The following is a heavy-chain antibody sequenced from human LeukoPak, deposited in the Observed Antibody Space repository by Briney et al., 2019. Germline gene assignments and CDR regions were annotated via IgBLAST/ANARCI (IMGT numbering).Heavy chain of an antibody. J-gene: IGHJ5*02. CDR2: IDGTGGST. Sequence: GGSLRLSCAASGFTFSNYAMNWVRQAPGKGLEWVSAIDGTGGSTHYADSVKGRFTISRDNSKNTLYLQMNSLRAEDTAVYYCAKGGLVHRFDPWGQGTLVTVSS. CDR3: AKGGLVHRFDP. V-gene: IGHV3-23*01. CDR1: GFTFSNYA.